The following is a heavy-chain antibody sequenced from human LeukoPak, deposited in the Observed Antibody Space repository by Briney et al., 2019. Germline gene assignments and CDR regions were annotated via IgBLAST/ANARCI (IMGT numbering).Heavy chain of an antibody. Sequence: PSETLSLTCTASGGSISSSSYYWGWIRQPPGKGLEWIGSIYYSGSTYYNPSLKSRVTISVDTSKNQFSLKLSSVTAADTAVYYCARVRLLWFGELLNYYYYGMDVWGQGTTVTVSS. V-gene: IGHV4-39*01. CDR3: ARVRLLWFGELLNYYYYGMDV. D-gene: IGHD3-10*01. CDR1: GGSISSSSYY. J-gene: IGHJ6*02. CDR2: IYYSGST.